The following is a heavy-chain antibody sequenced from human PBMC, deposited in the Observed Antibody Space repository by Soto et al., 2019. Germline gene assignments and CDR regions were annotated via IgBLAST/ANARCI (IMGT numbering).Heavy chain of an antibody. V-gene: IGHV2-5*01. Sequence: QITLKESGPTLMKPTQTLTLTCTFSGFSLSTNEVGVGWIRQPPGKALEWLALIYWNDDARYSPSLKNRLTITKDTSKNQVVLTMTNMDPVDTATYDCIHDGKLGYTGYDRFDYWGQGTLVTVSS. CDR1: GFSLSTNEVG. CDR2: IYWNDDA. D-gene: IGHD5-12*01. J-gene: IGHJ4*02. CDR3: IHDGKLGYTGYDRFDY.